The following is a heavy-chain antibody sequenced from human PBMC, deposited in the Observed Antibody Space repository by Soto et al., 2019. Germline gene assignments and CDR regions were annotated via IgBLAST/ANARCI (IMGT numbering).Heavy chain of an antibody. CDR2: IDPRDSYT. V-gene: IGHV5-10-1*01. D-gene: IGHD6-19*01. J-gene: IGHJ6*02. Sequence: PGESLKISCKGSGYSFTSSWITWVRQMPGKGLEWMARIDPRDSYTNYSPSFQGHVSISADKSISTAYMQWSSLKASDTAMYYCARHVAIKEWHIGVYGMDVWGQGTTVTVSS. CDR1: GYSFTSSW. CDR3: ARHVAIKEWHIGVYGMDV.